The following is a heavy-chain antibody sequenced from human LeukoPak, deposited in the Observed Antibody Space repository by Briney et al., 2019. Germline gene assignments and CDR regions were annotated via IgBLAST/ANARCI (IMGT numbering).Heavy chain of an antibody. V-gene: IGHV4-59*01. Sequence: SETLSLTCTVYGHSMISDYWSWIRQLPGKGLECIGYIYYTGTNNYNPSLRGRVTISVATSRNQFSWRLTAVTAATRPGIYGAILLPSTLPGLPYKFLYLAVWEKGTTVAVSS. CDR2: IYYTGTN. CDR1: GHSMISDY. J-gene: IGHJ6*03. CDR3: AILLPSTLPGLPYKFLYLAV. D-gene: IGHD2-21*02.